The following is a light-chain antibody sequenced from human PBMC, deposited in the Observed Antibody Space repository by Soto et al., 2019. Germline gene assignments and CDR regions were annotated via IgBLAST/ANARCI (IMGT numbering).Light chain of an antibody. J-gene: IGLJ2*01. V-gene: IGLV2-23*01. CDR2: EAT. CDR1: STNIGSSSL. CDR3: CSSAGSDNYVL. Sequence: QSALTQPASVSGSPGQSITISCTGSSTNIGSSSLVSWYQQHPGKAPKLMIYEATKRPSGLSDRFSGSKSGNTASLTISGLQAEDEADYFCCSSAGSDNYVLFGGAPKLTVL.